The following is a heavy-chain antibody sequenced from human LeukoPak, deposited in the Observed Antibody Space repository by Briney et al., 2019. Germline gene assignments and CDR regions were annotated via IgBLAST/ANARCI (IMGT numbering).Heavy chain of an antibody. D-gene: IGHD3/OR15-3a*01. J-gene: IGHJ3*02. CDR2: IYHSGST. CDR1: GGSISSGGFS. V-gene: IGHV4-30-2*01. CDR3: ARGYDFPLDAFDI. Sequence: SETLSLTCAVSGGSISSGGFSWSWIRQPPGKGLEWIGYIYHSGSTYYNPSLKSRVTISVDRSKNQFSLKLSSVTAADTAVYYCARGYDFPLDAFDIWGQGTMVTVSS.